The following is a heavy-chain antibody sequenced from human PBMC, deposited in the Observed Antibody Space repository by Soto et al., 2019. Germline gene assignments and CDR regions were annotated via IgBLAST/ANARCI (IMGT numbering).Heavy chain of an antibody. CDR1: GDSVSSYNGA. Sequence: SQTLSLTCAISGDSVSSYNGAWNWIRQSPSRGLEWLGRTYYRSKWYSDYALSVRSRIIINPDTSKNQFSLQLNSVTPEDTAVYFCAREEGVAYDNDFYYPPFDHWGQGTLVTVSS. J-gene: IGHJ4*02. V-gene: IGHV6-1*01. CDR2: TYYRSKWYS. D-gene: IGHD3-10*01. CDR3: AREEGVAYDNDFYYPPFDH.